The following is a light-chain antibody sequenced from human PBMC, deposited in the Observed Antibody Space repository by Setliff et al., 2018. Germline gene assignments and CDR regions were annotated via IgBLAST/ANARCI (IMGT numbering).Light chain of an antibody. J-gene: IGLJ2*01. CDR1: SSDVGNYDL. V-gene: IGLV2-23*02. CDR3: CSYAGSSTYVV. CDR2: EVN. Sequence: QSVLAQPASVSGSPGQSITISCTGTSSDVGNYDLVSWYQQSLGKAPKLIIYEVNERPSGVSNRFSGSKSGNTASLTISGLQAEDEGDYYCCSYAGSSTYVVFGGGTK.